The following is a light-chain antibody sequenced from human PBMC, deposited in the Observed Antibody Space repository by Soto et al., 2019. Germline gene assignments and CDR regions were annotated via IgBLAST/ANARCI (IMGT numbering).Light chain of an antibody. CDR2: EVT. CDR3: SSFGRSDNV. CDR1: SGDVGGDNY. V-gene: IGLV2-8*01. Sequence: QSALTQPPSASGSPGQSVTISYTGTSGDVGGDNYVSWYQQHPGKAPKLMIYEVTKRPSGVPDRFSGSKSGNTASLTVSGLQAEDEAAYYCSSFGRSDNVFGTGTSSPS. J-gene: IGLJ1*01.